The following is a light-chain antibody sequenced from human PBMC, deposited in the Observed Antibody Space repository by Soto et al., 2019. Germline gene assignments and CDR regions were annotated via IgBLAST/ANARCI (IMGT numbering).Light chain of an antibody. CDR3: QQYGSPRT. V-gene: IGKV3-20*01. J-gene: IGKJ1*01. CDR2: VAS. Sequence: EIVLTQSPGTLSLSPGERATLSCRASQSVSSSYLAWYQQKPGQAPRLLIYVASSRATGIPDRFSGSGSGTDFTLTISRLEPEDFAVYYCQQYGSPRTFGQGTKVEIK. CDR1: QSVSSSY.